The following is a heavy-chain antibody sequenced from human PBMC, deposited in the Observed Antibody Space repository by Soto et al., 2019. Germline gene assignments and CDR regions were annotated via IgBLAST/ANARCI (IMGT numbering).Heavy chain of an antibody. CDR2: MNPNSGNT. Sequence: QVPLVQSGAEVKKPGDSVKVSCKASGYTFTSYDINWVRQATGQGLEWMGWMNPNSGNTGYAQKFQGRVTMTRNTSISTAYMELSSLRSEDTAVYYCARGIYCSVGSCYGRGSCGDAFDIWGQGTMVTVSS. CDR1: GYTFTSYD. J-gene: IGHJ3*02. V-gene: IGHV1-8*01. D-gene: IGHD2-15*01. CDR3: ARGIYCSVGSCYGRGSCGDAFDI.